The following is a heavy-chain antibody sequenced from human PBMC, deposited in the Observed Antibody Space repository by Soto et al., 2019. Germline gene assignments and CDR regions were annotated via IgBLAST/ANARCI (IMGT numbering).Heavy chain of an antibody. D-gene: IGHD6-19*01. J-gene: IGHJ4*02. Sequence: GASVKVSCKASGYTFASYYMHWVRQAPGQGLEWMGIISASDGSTSYAQKLQGRVTMTTDTSTSTAYMELRSLRSDDTAVYYCARGIAVAGYFDYWGQGTLVTVSS. V-gene: IGHV1-46*01. CDR1: GYTFASYY. CDR2: ISASDGST. CDR3: ARGIAVAGYFDY.